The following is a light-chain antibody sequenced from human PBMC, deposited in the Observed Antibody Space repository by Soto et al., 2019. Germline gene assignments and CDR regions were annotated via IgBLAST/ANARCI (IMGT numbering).Light chain of an antibody. V-gene: IGKV3-11*01. Sequence: ERVMTQSPATLSVSPGERATLSCRASQSVSSNLAWYQQKPGQAPRLLIYDASTRATGIPARFSGSGSGTDFTLSISSLEPEDFAVYYCQQRSNWPGTFGGGTKVDIK. CDR2: DAS. CDR3: QQRSNWPGT. CDR1: QSVSSN. J-gene: IGKJ4*01.